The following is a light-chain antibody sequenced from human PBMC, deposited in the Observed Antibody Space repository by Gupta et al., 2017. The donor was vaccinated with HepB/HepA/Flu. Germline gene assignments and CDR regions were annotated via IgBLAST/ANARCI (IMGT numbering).Light chain of an antibody. CDR1: SSNIGSHY. J-gene: IGLJ1*01. CDR3: AEWDHSLRTDV. Sequence: QSVLTQPPSASGTPGQRVTTSCSGSSSNIGSHYVYWYQQLQGTAPKLLIYKNNQRPSGVPDRVSCYKSGTYASPEISGLRSEDEADYYCAEWDHSLRTDVFGTGTNITVL. CDR2: KNN. V-gene: IGLV1-47*01.